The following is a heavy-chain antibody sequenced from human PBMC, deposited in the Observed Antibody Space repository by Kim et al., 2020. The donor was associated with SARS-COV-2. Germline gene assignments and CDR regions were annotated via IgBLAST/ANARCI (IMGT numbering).Heavy chain of an antibody. D-gene: IGHD6-19*01. CDR2: IYYSGST. CDR1: GGSISSYY. V-gene: IGHV4-59*01. J-gene: IGHJ4*02. CDR3: ARVLSYLTSGWYWTYYFDY. Sequence: SETLSLTCTVSGGSISSYYWSWIRQPPGKGLEWIGYIYYSGSTNYNPSLKSRVTISVDTSKNQFSLKLSSVTAADTAVYYCARVLSYLTSGWYWTYYFDYWGQGTLVTVSS.